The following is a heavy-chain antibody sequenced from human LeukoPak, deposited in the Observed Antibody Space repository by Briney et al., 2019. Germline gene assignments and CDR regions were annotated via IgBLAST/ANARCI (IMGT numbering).Heavy chain of an antibody. J-gene: IGHJ4*02. D-gene: IGHD3-3*01. CDR2: IYYSGST. CDR1: GGSISSYY. V-gene: IGHV4-59*01. CDR3: AVGNYDFWSGPPDY. Sequence: PSETLSLTCTVSGGSISSYYWSWIRQPPGKGLEWSGYIYYSGSTNYNPSLKSRVTISVDTSKNQFSLKLSSVTAADTAVYYCAVGNYDFWSGPPDYWGQGTLVTVSS.